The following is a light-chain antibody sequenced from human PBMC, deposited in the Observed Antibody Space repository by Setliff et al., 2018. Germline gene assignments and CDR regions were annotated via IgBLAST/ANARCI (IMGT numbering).Light chain of an antibody. V-gene: IGLV2-14*03. CDR2: DVS. CDR3: SSYTSSSTYV. CDR1: SSDVGGYNY. Sequence: QSVLTQPASVSGSPGQSITLSCTGTSSDVGGYNYVSWYQQHPGKAPKLMIYDVSNRPSGVPDRFSGSKSGNTASLTISGLQAEDEADYYCSSYTSSSTYVFGTGTKVTVL. J-gene: IGLJ1*01.